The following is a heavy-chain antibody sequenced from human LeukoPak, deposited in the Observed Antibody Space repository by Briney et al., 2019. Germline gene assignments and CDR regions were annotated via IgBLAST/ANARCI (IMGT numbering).Heavy chain of an antibody. V-gene: IGHV1-69*05. CDR1: GGTFSSYA. CDR2: IILMFGTA. Sequence: EASVKVSCKASGGTFSSYAISWVRQAPGQGLEWMGGIILMFGTANYAQKFQGRVTITTEESTSTAYMELSSLGSEDTAMYYCARVFARGGEISGSYYYYWGQGTLVTVSS. D-gene: IGHD1-26*01. J-gene: IGHJ4*02. CDR3: ARVFARGGEISGSYYYY.